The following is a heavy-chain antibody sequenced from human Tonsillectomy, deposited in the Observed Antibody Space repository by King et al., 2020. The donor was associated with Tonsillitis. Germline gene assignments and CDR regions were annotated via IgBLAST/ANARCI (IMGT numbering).Heavy chain of an antibody. J-gene: IGHJ5*02. D-gene: IGHD6-13*01. CDR3: ARAQYSSSWFPLDP. CDR1: SGSISGDGYY. Sequence: VQLQESGPGLVKPSQTLSLTCTVSSGSISGDGYYWNWIRQHTGRGLEWIGYISSSGSTYYTPSLPSRVTISVETSKNQFSLKLSSVTAADTAVYYCARAQYSSSWFPLDPWGQGTLVSVSS. V-gene: IGHV4-31*03. CDR2: ISSSGST.